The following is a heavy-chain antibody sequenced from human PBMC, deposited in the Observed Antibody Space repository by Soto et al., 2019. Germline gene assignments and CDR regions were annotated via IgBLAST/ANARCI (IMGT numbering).Heavy chain of an antibody. V-gene: IGHV3-21*01. Sequence: GSLRLSCAASGFTFSSYAMSWVRQAPGKGLEWVSSISSSSSYIYYADSVKGRFTISRDNAKNSLFLQMNCLRAEDSAVFFCARDYCSSTSCYDSFDYWGQGTLVTVSS. J-gene: IGHJ4*02. CDR1: GFTFSSYA. CDR2: ISSSSSYI. CDR3: ARDYCSSTSCYDSFDY. D-gene: IGHD2-2*01.